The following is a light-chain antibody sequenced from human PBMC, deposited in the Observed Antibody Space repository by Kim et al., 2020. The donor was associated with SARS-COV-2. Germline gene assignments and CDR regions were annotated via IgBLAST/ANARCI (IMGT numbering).Light chain of an antibody. CDR1: SSDVGRSEH. Sequence: PGQSVTISCTGTSSDVGRSEHVSWHQQNPGKAPKLILYEVSSRPSGVPDRFSGSKSGNTASLTVSGLQAEDEADYYCSSYADTHVIFGGGTQLTVL. J-gene: IGLJ2*01. V-gene: IGLV2-8*01. CDR3: SSYADTHVI. CDR2: EVS.